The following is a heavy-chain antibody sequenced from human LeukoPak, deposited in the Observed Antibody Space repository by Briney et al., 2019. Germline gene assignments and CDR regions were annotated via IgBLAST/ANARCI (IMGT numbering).Heavy chain of an antibody. Sequence: PGESLKISCKVSGYSFTAYWIGWGRQMPGKGLEWMGIIYPGYSETRYSPSFQGQVTISADKSISTAYLQWSSLKASDTAMYYCARVASGSYYYYYYYMDVWGKGTTVTVSS. CDR1: GYSFTAYW. J-gene: IGHJ6*03. D-gene: IGHD3-10*01. V-gene: IGHV5-51*01. CDR2: IYPGYSET. CDR3: ARVASGSYYYYYYYMDV.